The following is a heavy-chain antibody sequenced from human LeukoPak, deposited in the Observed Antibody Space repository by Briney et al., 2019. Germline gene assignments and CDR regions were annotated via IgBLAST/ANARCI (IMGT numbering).Heavy chain of an antibody. Sequence: PSETLSLTCTVSGGSISSSHYWGWIRQPPGKGLEWIGSIYYSGSTYYNPSLQSRVTISVDTSKNQFSLKLSSVTAADTAVYYCARDYCSGGSCYSSDYWGQGTLVTVSS. CDR1: GGSISSSHY. CDR3: ARDYCSGGSCYSSDY. CDR2: IYYSGST. V-gene: IGHV4-39*07. D-gene: IGHD2-15*01. J-gene: IGHJ4*02.